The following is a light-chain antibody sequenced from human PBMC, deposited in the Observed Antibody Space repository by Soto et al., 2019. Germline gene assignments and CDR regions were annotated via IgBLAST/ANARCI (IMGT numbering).Light chain of an antibody. J-gene: IGKJ5*01. V-gene: IGKV3-20*01. CDR3: QLYGISPH. CDR1: QSRGSNF. Sequence: EIVLTQSPGTLSFSPWERATLSCKTSQSRGSNFLAWYQHKPGQAPRLLIYASSNRATGIPDRFSGSASGTDFTLTINRLEPEDFAVYYCQLYGISPHFGQGTRLEIK. CDR2: ASS.